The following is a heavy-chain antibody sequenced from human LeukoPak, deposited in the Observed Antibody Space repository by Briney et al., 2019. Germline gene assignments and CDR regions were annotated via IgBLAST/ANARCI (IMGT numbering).Heavy chain of an antibody. Sequence: GGSLRLSCAASGFTVISNYMSWVRQAPGKGLEWVSRIYSDGSTYYADSVKGRFTISRDTSKNALYLQMNNLRAEDTDVYYCARDLTSYDYVWDYWGQGTLVTVSS. CDR3: ARDLTSYDYVWDY. V-gene: IGHV3-66*01. CDR1: GFTVISNY. D-gene: IGHD3-16*01. J-gene: IGHJ4*02. CDR2: IYSDGST.